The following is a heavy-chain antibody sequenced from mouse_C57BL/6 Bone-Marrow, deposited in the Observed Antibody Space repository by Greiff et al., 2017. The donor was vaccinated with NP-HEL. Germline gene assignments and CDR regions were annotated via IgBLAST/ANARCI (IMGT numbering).Heavy chain of an antibody. CDR2: INPNNGGT. J-gene: IGHJ1*03. CDR3: ARFYYGSSFPYWYFDV. V-gene: IGHV1-26*01. CDR1: GYTFTDYY. D-gene: IGHD1-1*01. Sequence: EVQLQQSGPELVKPGASVKISCKASGYTFTDYYMNWVKQSHGKSLEWIGDINPNNGGTSYNQKFKGKATLTVDKSSSTAYMELRSPTSEDSAVYYCARFYYGSSFPYWYFDVWGTGTTVTVSS.